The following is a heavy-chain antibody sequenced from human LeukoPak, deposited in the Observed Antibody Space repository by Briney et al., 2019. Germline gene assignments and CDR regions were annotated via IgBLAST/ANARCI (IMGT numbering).Heavy chain of an antibody. CDR3: ARAMQAYYDFWSDPTLFLGY. CDR2: ISYDGSNK. V-gene: IGHV3-30*01. Sequence: GGSLRPSCAASGFTFSSYAMHWVRQAPGKGLEWVAVISYDGSNKYYADSVKGRFTISRDNSKNTLYLQMNSLRAEDTAVYYCARAMQAYYDFWSDPTLFLGYWGQGTLVTVSS. CDR1: GFTFSSYA. J-gene: IGHJ4*02. D-gene: IGHD3-3*01.